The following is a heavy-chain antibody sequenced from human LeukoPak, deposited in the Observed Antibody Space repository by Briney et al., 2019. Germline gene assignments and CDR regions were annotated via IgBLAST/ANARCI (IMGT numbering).Heavy chain of an antibody. CDR1: GFTFSSYT. CDR3: ARDGCSGGNCHNSRY. V-gene: IGHV3-30-3*01. CDR2: ISYDGSNK. D-gene: IGHD2-15*01. J-gene: IGHJ4*02. Sequence: PGRSLRLSCAASGFTFSSYTMHWVRQAPGKGLEWVAIISYDGSNKYYADSVKGRFTISRDNSRNTLYLQMNSLRAEDTAVYYCARDGCSGGNCHNSRYWGQGTLVTVSS.